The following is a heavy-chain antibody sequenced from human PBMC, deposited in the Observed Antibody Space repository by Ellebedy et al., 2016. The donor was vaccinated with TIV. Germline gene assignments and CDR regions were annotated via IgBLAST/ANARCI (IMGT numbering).Heavy chain of an antibody. CDR3: ARQSSGTRRNAFDI. J-gene: IGHJ3*02. D-gene: IGHD1-26*01. V-gene: IGHV4-39*01. CDR2: IYYSGST. CDR1: GGSISSSSYY. Sequence: SETLSLTXTVSGGSISSSSYYWGWIRQPPGKGLEWIGSIYYSGSTYYNPSLKSRVTISVDTSKNQFSLKLSSVTAADTAVYYCARQSSGTRRNAFDIWGQGTMVTVSS.